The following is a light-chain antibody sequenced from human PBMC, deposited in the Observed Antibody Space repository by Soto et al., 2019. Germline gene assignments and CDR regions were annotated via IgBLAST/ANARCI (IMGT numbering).Light chain of an antibody. Sequence: QSALTQPASVSGSPGQSITISCTGTNNDIGGHNHVSWYQQHPGNSPKLIIYEVTGRPSGVSNRFSASKYGTTASLTISGLQAEDEADYYCCSYAGIITWVCGGGTKVTVL. CDR1: NNDIGGHNH. V-gene: IGLV2-23*02. J-gene: IGLJ3*02. CDR2: EVT. CDR3: CSYAGIITWV.